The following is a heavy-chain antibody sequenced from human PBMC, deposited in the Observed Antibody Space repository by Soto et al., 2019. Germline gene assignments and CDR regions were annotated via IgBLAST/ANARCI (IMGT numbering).Heavy chain of an antibody. J-gene: IGHJ6*02. Sequence: QVQLVQSGAEVKKPGSSVKVSCKASGGTFSSYAISWVRQAPGQGLEWMGGIIPIFGTANYAQKFQGRVTVTADESTSTAYMELSRLRSEDTAMYCCAGGLVWREWPHPVCGMDGWGQGATVTVSS. V-gene: IGHV1-69*12. CDR3: AGGLVWREWPHPVCGMDG. CDR1: GGTFSSYA. CDR2: IIPIFGTA. D-gene: IGHD5-12*01.